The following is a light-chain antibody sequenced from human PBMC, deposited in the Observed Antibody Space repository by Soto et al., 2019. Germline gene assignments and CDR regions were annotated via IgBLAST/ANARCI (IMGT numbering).Light chain of an antibody. Sequence: QSALTQPASVSGPPGQSIVISCNGSSSDVGSYDLVSWYLQYPGKAPKVIIFEGTKRPSGVSDRFSGSKSGNTASLTVSGLQADDEANYYCSSFKGTNSFVFGTGTKVTVL. J-gene: IGLJ1*01. CDR2: EGT. CDR1: SSDVGSYDL. CDR3: SSFKGTNSFV. V-gene: IGLV2-14*02.